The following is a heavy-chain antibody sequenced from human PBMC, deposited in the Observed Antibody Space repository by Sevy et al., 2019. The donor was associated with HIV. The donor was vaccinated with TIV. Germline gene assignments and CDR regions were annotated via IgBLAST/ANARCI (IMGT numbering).Heavy chain of an antibody. D-gene: IGHD3-22*01. J-gene: IGHJ1*01. Sequence: GGSLRLSCVASGFTFNVYDMNWVRQAPGKGLEWVSHITSSNSARYYADSVKGRFTISRDNAKNSLYLQMNSLRDEDTAVYYCATNTNYYDNSGRTPPHFQHWGQGTLVTVSS. CDR1: GFTFNVYD. V-gene: IGHV3-48*02. CDR2: ITSSNSAR. CDR3: ATNTNYYDNSGRTPPHFQH.